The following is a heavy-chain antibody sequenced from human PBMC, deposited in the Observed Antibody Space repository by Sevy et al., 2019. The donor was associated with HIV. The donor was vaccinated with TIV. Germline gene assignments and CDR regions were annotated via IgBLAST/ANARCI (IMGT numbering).Heavy chain of an antibody. Sequence: GGSLRLSCAASGFTFRNYAMHWVRQAPGKGLEWVASIWNDGNNKYYTDSVKGRFTISRVNSKNTLYLQMNNLRVEDTTVYYCAGSSGTYSWDYWGQGALVTVSS. CDR3: AGSSGTYSWDY. CDR2: IWNDGNNK. V-gene: IGHV3-33*01. J-gene: IGHJ4*02. D-gene: IGHD1-26*01. CDR1: GFTFRNYA.